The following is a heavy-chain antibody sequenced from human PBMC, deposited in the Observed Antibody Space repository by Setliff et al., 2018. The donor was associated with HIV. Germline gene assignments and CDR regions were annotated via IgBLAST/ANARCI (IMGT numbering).Heavy chain of an antibody. Sequence: SETLSLTCAVSGYSITSGNYWGWIRQPPGKGLEWIGTIYHGGITYYNPSLKSRVTMSVDTSKNQFSLRLTSVTAADTAIYYRARHVKHYGDYVPLHFNHWGQGTLVTVSS. CDR1: GYSITSGNY. CDR2: IYHGGIT. J-gene: IGHJ1*01. V-gene: IGHV4-38-2*01. CDR3: ARHVKHYGDYVPLHFNH. D-gene: IGHD4-17*01.